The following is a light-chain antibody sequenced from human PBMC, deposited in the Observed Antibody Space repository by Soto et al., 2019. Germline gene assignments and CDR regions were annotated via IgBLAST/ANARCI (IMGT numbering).Light chain of an antibody. CDR1: SSDVGNYNY. V-gene: IGLV2-11*01. J-gene: IGLJ2*01. Sequence: QSVLTQHRSVSGSPGQSVTISCTGTSSDVGNYNYVSWYQQHPGKAPKFMMYDVNKRPSGVPDRFSGSKSGNTASLTISGLQAEDEADYYCCSYAGSDTYVLFGGGTKVTVL. CDR2: DVN. CDR3: CSYAGSDTYVL.